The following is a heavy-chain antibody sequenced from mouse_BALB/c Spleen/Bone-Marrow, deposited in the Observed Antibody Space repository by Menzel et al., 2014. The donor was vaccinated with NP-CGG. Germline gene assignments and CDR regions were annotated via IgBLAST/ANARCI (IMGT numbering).Heavy chain of an antibody. CDR1: GYTFTSYW. CDR2: IDPSDSYT. CDR3: ARWDYYRSAMYY. Sequence: VKLMESGAELVKPGASVKLSCKASGYTFTSYWMHWVKQRPGQGLEWIGEIDPSDSYTNYNQNFKGKATLTVDKSSSTAYMQLSSLTSEDSAVYYCARWDYYRSAMYYSGQATSVTGS. J-gene: IGHJ4*01. V-gene: IGHV1-69*02. D-gene: IGHD2-14*01.